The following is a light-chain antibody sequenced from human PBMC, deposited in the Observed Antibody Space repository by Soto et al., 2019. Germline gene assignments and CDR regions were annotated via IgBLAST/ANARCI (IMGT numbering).Light chain of an antibody. CDR3: LKYNSAPWT. CDR1: QGISNY. CDR2: AAS. V-gene: IGKV1-27*01. Sequence: DIQMTQSPSSLSASVGDRVTITCRARQGISNYLAWYHQKPGKVPKLLIYAASTLQSGVPSRFSGSGSGTDFTLTISSLQPEDVATYYCLKYNSAPWTFGQGTKVEIK. J-gene: IGKJ1*01.